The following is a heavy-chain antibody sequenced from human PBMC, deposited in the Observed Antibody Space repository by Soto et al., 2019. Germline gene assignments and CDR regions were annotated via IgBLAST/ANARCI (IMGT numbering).Heavy chain of an antibody. Sequence: EVRLLESGGGLVEPGGSLRLSCVASGFTLSSYVTSWVRQAPGKGLEWVSGISAGSGSTHYADSVKGRVTISRDDSKNTLYLQMNILRVEDTALYYCSKGWGDYWGQGTVVTVSS. CDR3: SKGWGDY. D-gene: IGHD1-26*01. CDR2: ISAGSGST. V-gene: IGHV3-23*01. CDR1: GFTLSSYV. J-gene: IGHJ4*02.